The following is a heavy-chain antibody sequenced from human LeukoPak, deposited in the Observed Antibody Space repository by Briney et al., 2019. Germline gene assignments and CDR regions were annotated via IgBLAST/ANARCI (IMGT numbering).Heavy chain of an antibody. CDR2: IYSSGST. D-gene: IGHD6-13*01. CDR1: GGSVSSFY. J-gene: IGHJ3*02. Sequence: KPSETLSLTCTVSGGSVSSFYWSWIRQPAGRGLEWIGRIYSSGSTNYNPSLKSRISMSVDTSNNQFSLRLRSVAAADTAVYYCARQVAGNDAFDIWGQGTMVTVSS. V-gene: IGHV4-4*07. CDR3: ARQVAGNDAFDI.